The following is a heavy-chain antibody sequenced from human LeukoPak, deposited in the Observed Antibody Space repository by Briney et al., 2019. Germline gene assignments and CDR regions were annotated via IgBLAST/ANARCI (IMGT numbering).Heavy chain of an antibody. CDR1: GGSISSGGYY. D-gene: IGHD5-18*01. CDR2: IYYSGST. V-gene: IGHV4-31*03. J-gene: IGHJ4*02. Sequence: SETLSLTCTVSGGSISSGGYYWSWIRQPPGKGLEWIGYIYYSGSTYYNPSLKSRVTISVDTSKNQFSLKLSSVTAADTAVYYCARVQTAMILFDYWGQGTLVTVSS. CDR3: ARVQTAMILFDY.